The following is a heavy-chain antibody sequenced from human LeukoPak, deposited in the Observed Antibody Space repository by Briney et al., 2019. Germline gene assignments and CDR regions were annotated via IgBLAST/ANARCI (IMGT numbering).Heavy chain of an antibody. V-gene: IGHV3-21*01. Sequence: GGSLRLSCFASGFTFRSYTMKWVRQAPGKGLEWVSSLTGISTYIEYADSVRGRFTISRDNSNNTLHLHMSNLRDEDTAVYYCVRGTGRLWGQGSLVIVS. J-gene: IGHJ4*02. CDR3: VRGTGRL. CDR1: GFTFRSYT. CDR2: LTGISTYI. D-gene: IGHD1-1*01.